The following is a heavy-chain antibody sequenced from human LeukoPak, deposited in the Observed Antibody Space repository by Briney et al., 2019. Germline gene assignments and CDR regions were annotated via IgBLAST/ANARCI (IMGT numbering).Heavy chain of an antibody. CDR3: ARVGYQKPVRYYYYGMDA. CDR1: GFTFSSYA. Sequence: GGSLRLSCAASGFTFSSYAMHWVRQAPGKGLEWVAVISYDGSNKYYADSVKGRFTISRDNSKNTLYLQMNSLRAEDTAVYYCARVGYQKPVRYYYYGMDAWGQGTTVTVSS. CDR2: ISYDGSNK. D-gene: IGHD2-2*01. J-gene: IGHJ6*02. V-gene: IGHV3-30-3*01.